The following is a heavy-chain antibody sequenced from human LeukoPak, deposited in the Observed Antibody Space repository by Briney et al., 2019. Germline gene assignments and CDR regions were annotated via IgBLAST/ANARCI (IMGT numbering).Heavy chain of an antibody. CDR1: GYTFTSYD. J-gene: IGHJ4*02. CDR2: MNPNSGNT. V-gene: IGHV1-8*03. D-gene: IGHD3-22*01. CDR3: ARDFSSYYDSTSNYGDAYFDY. Sequence: ASVKVSCKASGYTFTSYDINWVRQATGQGLEWMGWMNPNSGNTGYAQKFQGRVTITRNTSISTAYMELSSLRSEDTAVYYCARDFSSYYDSTSNYGDAYFDYWGQGTLVTVSS.